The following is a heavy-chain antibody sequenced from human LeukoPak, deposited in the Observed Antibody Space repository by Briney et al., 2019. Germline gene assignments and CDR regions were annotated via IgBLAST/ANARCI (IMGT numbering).Heavy chain of an antibody. J-gene: IGHJ4*02. V-gene: IGHV4-34*01. D-gene: IGHD6-19*01. Sequence: SETLSLTCAVYGGSFSGYYWSWIRQPPGKGLERIGEINHSGSTNYNPSLKSRVTISVDMSKNHFSLRLRSVTAADTAMYYCARGTLYRGWSYYLDFWGQGSQVTVSS. CDR1: GGSFSGYY. CDR2: INHSGST. CDR3: ARGTLYRGWSYYLDF.